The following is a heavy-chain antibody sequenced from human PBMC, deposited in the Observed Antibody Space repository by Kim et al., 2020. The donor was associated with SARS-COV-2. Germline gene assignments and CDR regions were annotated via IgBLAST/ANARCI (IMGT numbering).Heavy chain of an antibody. CDR1: GGSISSSSYY. Sequence: SETLSLTCTVSGGSISSSSYYWGWIRQPPGKGLEWIGSIYYSGSTYYNPSLKSRVTMSVDTSKNQFSLKLSSVTAADTAVYYCARDLNIIYYDSSGGFD. V-gene: IGHV4-39*07. D-gene: IGHD3-22*01. J-gene: IGHJ4*01. CDR3: ARDLNIIYYDSSGGFD. CDR2: IYYSGST.